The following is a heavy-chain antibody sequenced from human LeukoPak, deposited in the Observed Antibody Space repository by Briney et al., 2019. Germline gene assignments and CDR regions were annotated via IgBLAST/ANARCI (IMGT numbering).Heavy chain of an antibody. CDR3: AREGVDYYDSSGYYFPGAFDY. J-gene: IGHJ4*02. CDR1: GYTFTGYY. Sequence: ASVKVSCKASGYTFTGYYMHWVRQAPGQGLEWTGWINPNSGGTNYAQKSQGRVTMTRDTSISTAYMELSRLRSDDTAVYYCAREGVDYYDSSGYYFPGAFDYWGQGTLVTVSS. CDR2: INPNSGGT. D-gene: IGHD3-22*01. V-gene: IGHV1-2*02.